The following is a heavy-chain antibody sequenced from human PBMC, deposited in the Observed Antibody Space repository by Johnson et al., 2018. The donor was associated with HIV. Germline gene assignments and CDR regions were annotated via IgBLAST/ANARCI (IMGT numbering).Heavy chain of an antibody. CDR3: ARETYNWAGGDAFDI. J-gene: IGHJ3*02. V-gene: IGHV3-30-3*01. CDR1: GFTFSSYA. D-gene: IGHD1-20*01. CDR2: FSYDGSNK. Sequence: QVQLVESGGGVVQPGRSLRLSCAASGFTFSSYAMHWVRQAPGKGLEWVAFFSYDGSNKYYADSVKGRFTISRDNSKNTLYLQMNSLRAEDTAVYYCARETYNWAGGDAFDIWGQGTMVTVSS.